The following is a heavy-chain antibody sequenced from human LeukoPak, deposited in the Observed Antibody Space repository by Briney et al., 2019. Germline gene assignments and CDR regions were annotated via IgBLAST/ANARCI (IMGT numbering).Heavy chain of an antibody. J-gene: IGHJ4*02. Sequence: TGGSLRLSCVASGFTFNNYAMTWVRQAPGKGLEWVSAISGDNTDTFYADSVKGRFTISRDNSWNTLYLQMNNLRAEDTAVYYCAKPVCCTATSRRVPGVYCFDYWGQGTLVTVSS. V-gene: IGHV3-23*01. D-gene: IGHD2-8*02. CDR3: AKPVCCTATSRRVPGVYCFDY. CDR2: ISGDNTDT. CDR1: GFTFNNYA.